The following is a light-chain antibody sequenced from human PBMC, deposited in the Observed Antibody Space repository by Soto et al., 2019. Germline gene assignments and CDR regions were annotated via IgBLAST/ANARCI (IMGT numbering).Light chain of an antibody. CDR1: IRDVGGNIY. CDR2: EVN. J-gene: IGLJ1*01. V-gene: IGLV2-14*01. Sequence: QSVLTQPAWVSGSPGQSITISCTGTIRDVGGNIYVSWYQQHPGKAPKVLIYEVNNRPSGVSSRFSGSKYGNTASLTISGLQPEDEADYYCSSYTSSNILSGFGTGTKVTVL. CDR3: SSYTSSNILSG.